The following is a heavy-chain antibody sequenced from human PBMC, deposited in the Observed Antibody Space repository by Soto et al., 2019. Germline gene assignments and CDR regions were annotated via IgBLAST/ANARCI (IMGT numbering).Heavy chain of an antibody. CDR3: AKDLLEGPPTYFWFDP. CDR2: ISGSGGST. CDR1: GFTFSSYA. J-gene: IGHJ5*02. V-gene: IGHV3-23*01. D-gene: IGHD2-8*01. Sequence: GGSLRLSCAASGFTFSSYAMSWVRQAPGKGLEWVSAISGSGGSTYYADSVKGRFTISRDNSKNTLYLQMNSLRAEDTAVYYCAKDLLEGPPTYFWFDPWGQGILVTVSS.